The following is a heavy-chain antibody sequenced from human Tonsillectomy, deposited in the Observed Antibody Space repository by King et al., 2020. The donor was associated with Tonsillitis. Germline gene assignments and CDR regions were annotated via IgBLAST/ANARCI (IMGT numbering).Heavy chain of an antibody. CDR2: ISGSTIST. J-gene: IGHJ4*02. CDR3: AKVEGYDVLTPLEY. V-gene: IGHV3-23*04. Sequence: VQLVESGGDLVQPGGSLRLSCAASGFTFSSFAMSWVRQAPGTGLEWVSVISGSTISTHYADSVKGRFTISRDKSKNTLYLHMNSLRAEDTAVYYCAKVEGYDVLTPLEYWGQGTLVTVSS. CDR1: GFTFSSFA. D-gene: IGHD3-9*01.